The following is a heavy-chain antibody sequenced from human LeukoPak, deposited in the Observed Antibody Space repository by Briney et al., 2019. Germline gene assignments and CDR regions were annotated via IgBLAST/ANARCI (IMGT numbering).Heavy chain of an antibody. CDR2: IYYSGVT. CDR1: GGPISGSSYY. Sequence: SETLSLTCTVSGGPISGSSYYCVWIRQPPGKGLEWIGSIYYSGVTYYNPSLKSRVTVSVDTSKNQFSLKLSSVTAADTAVFYCASFHRHRTDYWGQGTLVTVSS. V-gene: IGHV4-39*01. CDR3: ASFHRHRTDY. J-gene: IGHJ4*02.